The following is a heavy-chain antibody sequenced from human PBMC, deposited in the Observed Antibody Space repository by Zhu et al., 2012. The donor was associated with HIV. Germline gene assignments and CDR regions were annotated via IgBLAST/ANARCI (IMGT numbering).Heavy chain of an antibody. J-gene: IGHJ2*01. CDR1: GGSISTYY. V-gene: IGHV4-59*01. CDR3: ARDLAVAGMRYLDL. Sequence: QVQLQESGPGLVKPSETLSLICSVSGGSISTYYWSWIRQPPGKGLEWIGYVYYSGSTNYSPSLKSRVTILVDTSKNQFSLKMSSVTAADTAVYYCARDLAVAGMRYLDLWGLAPWSLSPQ. CDR2: VYYSGST. D-gene: IGHD6-19*01.